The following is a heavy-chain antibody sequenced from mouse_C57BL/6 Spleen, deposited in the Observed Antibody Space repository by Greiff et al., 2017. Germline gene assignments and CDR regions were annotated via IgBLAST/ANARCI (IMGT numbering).Heavy chain of an antibody. CDR2: INPSTGGT. V-gene: IGHV1-42*01. D-gene: IGHD1-1*01. CDR1: GYSFTGYY. CDR3: ARSGGSSSNWYCDV. J-gene: IGHJ1*03. Sequence: VQLKESGPELVKPGASVKISCKASGYSFTGYYMNWVKQSPEKSLEWIGEINPSTGGTTYNQKFKAKATLTVDKSSSTAYMQLKSLTSEDSAVYYCARSGGSSSNWYCDVWGTGTTVTVSS.